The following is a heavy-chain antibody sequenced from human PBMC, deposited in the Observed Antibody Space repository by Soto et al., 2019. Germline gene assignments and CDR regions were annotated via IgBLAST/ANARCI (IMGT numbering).Heavy chain of an antibody. Sequence: GKGLAWVEVLPYEGSTTDYADSVKGRFTISRDNSKNTLYLQMASLRPEDTAVYYCAKDHWAAYRGYAISIDLDV. CDR2: LPYEGSTT. V-gene: IGHV3-30*18. J-gene: IGHJ6*01. D-gene: IGHD3-3*02. CDR3: AKDHWAAYRGYAISIDLDV.